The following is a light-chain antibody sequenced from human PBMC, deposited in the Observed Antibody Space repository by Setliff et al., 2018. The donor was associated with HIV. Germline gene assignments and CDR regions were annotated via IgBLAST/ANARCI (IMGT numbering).Light chain of an antibody. J-gene: IGLJ3*02. V-gene: IGLV2-14*03. CDR1: SSDIGSSNF. CDR2: NVD. CDR3: SSYTASSTLV. Sequence: SALTQPASVSGSPGQSITISCTGTSSDIGSSNFVSWYQQHPGKAPKVMIYNVDKRPPGVSNRFSGSKSGNTASLTISGLQTEDEADYYCSSYTASSTLVFGGGTKVTVL.